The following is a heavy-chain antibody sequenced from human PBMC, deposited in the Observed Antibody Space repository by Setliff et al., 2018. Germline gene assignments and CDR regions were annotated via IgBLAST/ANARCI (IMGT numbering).Heavy chain of an antibody. Sequence: GESLTISCVASGFAFSTYGMHWVRQAPGKGLEWVVFIRYDGSYKYYEDSVKGGFTISRDNSENTLDLQMNSLRVEDTALYYCAKVKKQLIRGSGFDYWGQGTLVTVSS. CDR2: IRYDGSYK. CDR3: AKVKKQLIRGSGFDY. D-gene: IGHD1-1*01. V-gene: IGHV3-30*02. J-gene: IGHJ4*02. CDR1: GFAFSTYG.